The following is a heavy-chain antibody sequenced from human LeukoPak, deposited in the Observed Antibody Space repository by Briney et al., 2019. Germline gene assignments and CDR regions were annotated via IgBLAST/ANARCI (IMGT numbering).Heavy chain of an antibody. CDR2: IYYSGST. CDR1: GVSISSGGYY. CDR3: ARNYYDSSGYYWFDP. Sequence: SETLSLTCTVSGVSISSGGYYWSWIRQHPGKGLEWIGYIYYSGSTYYNPSLKSRVTISVDTSKNQFSLKLSSVTAADTAVYYCARNYYDSSGYYWFDPWGQGTLVTVSS. V-gene: IGHV4-31*03. D-gene: IGHD3-22*01. J-gene: IGHJ5*02.